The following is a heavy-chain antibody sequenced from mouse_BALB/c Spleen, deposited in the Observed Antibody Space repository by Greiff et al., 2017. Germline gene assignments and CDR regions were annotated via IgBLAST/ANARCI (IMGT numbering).Heavy chain of an antibody. CDR3: ARERDGYLFAY. V-gene: IGHV2-9*02. J-gene: IGHJ3*01. CDR2: IWAGGST. CDR1: GFSLTSYG. Sequence: VQRVESGPGLVAPSQSLSITCTVSGFSLTSYGVHWVRQPPGKGLEWLGVIWAGGSTNYNSALMSRLSISKDNSKSQVFLKMNSLQTDDTARYYCARERDGYLFAYWGQGTLVTVSA. D-gene: IGHD2-3*01.